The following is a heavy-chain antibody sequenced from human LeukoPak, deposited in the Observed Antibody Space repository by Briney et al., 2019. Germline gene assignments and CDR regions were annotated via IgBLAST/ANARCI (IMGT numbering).Heavy chain of an antibody. J-gene: IGHJ3*02. CDR3: ASQEGGMRFFGAFRI. Sequence: PSETLSLTCTVSGGSISSDNYYWGWIRQPPGKGLEWIXTIYYSGSTYYNPSLKSRVNISVDTSKNQISLILNSVTAADTAVYYCASQEGGMRFFGAFRIWGQGTVVTVFS. D-gene: IGHD3-16*01. CDR1: GGSISSDNYY. V-gene: IGHV4-39*01. CDR2: IYYSGST.